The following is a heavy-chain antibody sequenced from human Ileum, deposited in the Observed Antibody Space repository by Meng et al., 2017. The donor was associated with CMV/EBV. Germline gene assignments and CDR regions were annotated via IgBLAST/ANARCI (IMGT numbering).Heavy chain of an antibody. CDR2: VITTLGTA. CDR1: GGTFSTYF. Sequence: SVKVSCKASGGTFSTYFITWVRQAPGQGLEWVGRVITTLGTANYAQNFQGEVTLTADQSTSTMTLSSLRSDDTAIYYCAGGGAMGINYWGLGTLVTVSS. V-gene: IGHV1-69*08. J-gene: IGHJ4*02. CDR3: AGGGAMGINY. D-gene: IGHD5-18*01.